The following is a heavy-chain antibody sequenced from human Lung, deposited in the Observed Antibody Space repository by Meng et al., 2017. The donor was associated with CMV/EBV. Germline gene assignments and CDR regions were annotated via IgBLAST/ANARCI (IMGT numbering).Heavy chain of an antibody. J-gene: IGHJ4*01. V-gene: IGHV3-30*02. Sequence: GESLKISCTASGFTFRNYGVHWVRQAPGKGLEWVAFIWSNGGTKFYADSVDGRFTISRDNSRNVVYLQMDSLRPGDTAIYYCARDSISWYFDYWGPGARVTVSS. CDR3: ARDSISWYFDY. CDR2: IWSNGGTK. D-gene: IGHD6-13*01. CDR1: GFTFRNYG.